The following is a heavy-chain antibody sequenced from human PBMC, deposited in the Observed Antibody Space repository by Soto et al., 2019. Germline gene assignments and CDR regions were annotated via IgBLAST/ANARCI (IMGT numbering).Heavy chain of an antibody. CDR2: IDPSDSYT. CDR3: ARRFDSLSLGLEEDYYFYGMDV. V-gene: IGHV5-10-1*01. CDR1: GYSFSTYW. Sequence: GESLKISCKGSGYSFSTYWISWVRQIPGKGLEWMGRIDPSDSYTDYSPSFQGHVTISADKSITTAYLQWSSLKASDTAIYYCARRFDSLSLGLEEDYYFYGMDVWGQGTTVTVSS. J-gene: IGHJ6*02. D-gene: IGHD3-16*01.